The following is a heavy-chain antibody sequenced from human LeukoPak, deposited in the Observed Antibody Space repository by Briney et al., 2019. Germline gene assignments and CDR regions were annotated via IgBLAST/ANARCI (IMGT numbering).Heavy chain of an antibody. CDR1: GFTFSSYA. J-gene: IGHJ4*02. V-gene: IGHV3-48*01. CDR2: ISSSGSTK. Sequence: GGSLRLSCAASGFTFSSYAMNWVRQAPGKGLEWVSYISSSGSTKYYADSVKGRFTISRDNARNSLYLQMNSLRAEDTAVYFCARGGLSIMGYWGQGTLVTVSS. CDR3: ARGGLSIMGY. D-gene: IGHD2/OR15-2a*01.